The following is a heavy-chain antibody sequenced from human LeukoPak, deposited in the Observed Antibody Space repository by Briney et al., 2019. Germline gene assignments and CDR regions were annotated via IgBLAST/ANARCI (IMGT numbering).Heavy chain of an antibody. V-gene: IGHV3-30-3*01. CDR3: ARDIVVVPAAMLVHYYYYYGMDV. Sequence: GGSLRLSCAASGLTFSSYAMHWVRQAPGKGLEWVAVISYVGSNKYYPDSLKGRFTNTRDNTKNTLYLQMNSLRAEDTAVHYCARDIVVVPAAMLVHYYYYYGMDVWGQGTTVTVSS. D-gene: IGHD2-2*01. CDR2: ISYVGSNK. CDR1: GLTFSSYA. J-gene: IGHJ6*02.